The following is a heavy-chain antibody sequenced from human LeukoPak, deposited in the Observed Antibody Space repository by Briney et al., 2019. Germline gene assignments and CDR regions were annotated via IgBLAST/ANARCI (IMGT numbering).Heavy chain of an antibody. D-gene: IGHD3-10*01. CDR1: GGSFSGYY. Sequence: SETLSLTCAVYGGSFSGYYWSWIRQPPGKGLEWIGEINHSGSTNYNPSLKSRVTISVDTSKNQFSLKLSSVTAADTAVYYCARDAGDYYGSGSSDYFDYWGQGTLVTVSS. J-gene: IGHJ4*02. CDR2: INHSGST. CDR3: ARDAGDYYGSGSSDYFDY. V-gene: IGHV4-34*01.